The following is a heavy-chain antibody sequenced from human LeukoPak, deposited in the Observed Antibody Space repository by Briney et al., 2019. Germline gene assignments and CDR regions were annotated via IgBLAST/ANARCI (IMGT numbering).Heavy chain of an antibody. V-gene: IGHV4-59*01. CDR2: IHYSGST. CDR3: ARAYYDYVWGKNWFDP. Sequence: SETLSLTCTVSGGSISSYYWSWIRQPPGKGLEWIGYIHYSGSTNYNPSLKSRVTISVDTSKNQFSLKLSSVTAADTAVYYCARAYYDYVWGKNWFDPWGQGTLVTVSS. CDR1: GGSISSYY. J-gene: IGHJ5*02. D-gene: IGHD3-16*01.